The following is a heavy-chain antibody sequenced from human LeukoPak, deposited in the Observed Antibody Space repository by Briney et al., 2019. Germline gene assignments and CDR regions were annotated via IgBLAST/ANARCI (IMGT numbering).Heavy chain of an antibody. V-gene: IGHV4-30-4*08. J-gene: IGHJ3*02. Sequence: PSETLSLTCTVSGGSISSGDYYWSWIRQPPGKGLEWIGYIYYSGSTYYNPSLKSRVTISVDTSKNQFSLKLSSVTAADTAVYYCARGWSDTFGGVIEDAFDIWGQGTMATVSS. D-gene: IGHD3-16*02. CDR2: IYYSGST. CDR1: GGSISSGDYY. CDR3: ARGWSDTFGGVIEDAFDI.